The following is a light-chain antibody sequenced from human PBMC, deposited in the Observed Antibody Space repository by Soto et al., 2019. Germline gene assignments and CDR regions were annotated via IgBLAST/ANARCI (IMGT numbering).Light chain of an antibody. J-gene: IGLJ1*01. Sequence: QSALTQPASVSGSPGQSITISCTGTSSDVGSYNLVSWYQQYPGKAPKLMIYEVTKRPSGVSNRFSGSESGNTASLTISGLQAEDEADYYCCSYAASTTFYDFGTGTKLTVL. V-gene: IGLV2-23*02. CDR3: CSYAASTTFYD. CDR1: SSDVGSYNL. CDR2: EVT.